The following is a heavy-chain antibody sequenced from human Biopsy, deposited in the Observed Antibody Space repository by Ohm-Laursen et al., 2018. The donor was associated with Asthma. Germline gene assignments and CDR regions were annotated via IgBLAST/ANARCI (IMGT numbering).Heavy chain of an antibody. J-gene: IGHJ2*01. V-gene: IGHV4-61*01. CDR1: GGSVSSGSYY. CDR2: ISYSGST. CDR3: AIVPTTLRYFDL. Sequence: SETLSLTCTVSGGSVSSGSYYWSWIRQPPGKGLAWGRYISYSGSTDYNPSLKSRPTISMDTPKNQSSLKLSSVTASDTPVYYCAIVPTTLRYFDLWGRGTLVTVSS. D-gene: IGHD2-15*01.